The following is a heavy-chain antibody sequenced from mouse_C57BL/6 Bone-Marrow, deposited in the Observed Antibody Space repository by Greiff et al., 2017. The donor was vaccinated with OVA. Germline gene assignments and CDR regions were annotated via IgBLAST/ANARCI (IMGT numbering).Heavy chain of an antibody. J-gene: IGHJ2*01. CDR1: GFTFSSSA. CDR3: ARSGKVYYFDY. D-gene: IGHD4-1*01. V-gene: IGHV5-4*03. Sequence: EVMLVESGGGLVKPGGSLKLSCAASGFTFSSSAMSWVRQTPEKRLEWVANISAGGSYNYYPDNVKGRFTISRDNAKNNLYLQMSHLKSEDTAMYYCARSGKVYYFDYWGKGTTLTVSS. CDR2: ISAGGSYN.